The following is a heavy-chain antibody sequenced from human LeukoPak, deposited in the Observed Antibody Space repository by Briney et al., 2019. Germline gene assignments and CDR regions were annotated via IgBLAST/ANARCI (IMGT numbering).Heavy chain of an antibody. D-gene: IGHD3-10*01. CDR1: GGSISSSNW. Sequence: PSETLSLTCAVSGGSISSSNWWSWVRQPPGKGLEWIGEIYHSGSTNYNPSLKSRVTISVDKSKNQFSLKLSSVTAADTAVYYCAGELGGFGTHFDYWGQGTLVTVSS. CDR3: AGELGGFGTHFDY. J-gene: IGHJ4*02. V-gene: IGHV4-4*02. CDR2: IYHSGST.